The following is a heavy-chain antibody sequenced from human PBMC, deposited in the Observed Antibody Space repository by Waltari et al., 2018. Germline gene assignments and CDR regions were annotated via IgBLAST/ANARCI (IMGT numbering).Heavy chain of an antibody. Sequence: EVQLVESGGGLVQPGGSLRLSCAASGFPFSIYWVTWVRQAPGEGLEWVANIKEDGTDTYYVDSVKGRFTISKDNAENSLYLQMNSLRVEDTAIYYCARSQRHSFEICGQGTMVTISS. V-gene: IGHV3-7*03. D-gene: IGHD3-3*02. CDR3: ARSQRHSFEI. CDR2: IKEDGTDT. J-gene: IGHJ3*02. CDR1: GFPFSIYW.